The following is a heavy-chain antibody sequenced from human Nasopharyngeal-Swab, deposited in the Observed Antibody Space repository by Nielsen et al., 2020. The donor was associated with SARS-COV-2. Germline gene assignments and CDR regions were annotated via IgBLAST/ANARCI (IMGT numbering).Heavy chain of an antibody. J-gene: IGHJ6*02. V-gene: IGHV3-48*03. Sequence: GESLKISCAAFGFSLSSYEMNWVRQAPGKGLEWVSYIGSFGSTIYSDSVKGRITVSRDNAKNSLYLQMNSLRAEDTAVYYCARGDSSGLPQAVYGMDVWGQGTTVSVSS. CDR3: ARGDSSGLPQAVYGMDV. CDR2: IGSFGSTI. CDR1: GFSLSSYE. D-gene: IGHD3-22*01.